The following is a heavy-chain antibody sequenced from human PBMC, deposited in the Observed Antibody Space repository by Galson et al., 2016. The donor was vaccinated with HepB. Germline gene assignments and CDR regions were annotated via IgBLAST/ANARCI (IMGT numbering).Heavy chain of an antibody. D-gene: IGHD2-15*01. CDR2: IYYNGSP. V-gene: IGHV4-39*01. CDR1: GASISSTTNY. Sequence: ETLSLTCSVSGASISSTTNYWIWIRQPPGKGLEWIGSIYYNGSPFYNPSLKSRLTVSVDTSKNQFSLRLTSVTAADTAVYCCARQRHTSASKFFDYWGQGVLVTVSS. CDR3: ARQRHTSASKFFDY. J-gene: IGHJ4*02.